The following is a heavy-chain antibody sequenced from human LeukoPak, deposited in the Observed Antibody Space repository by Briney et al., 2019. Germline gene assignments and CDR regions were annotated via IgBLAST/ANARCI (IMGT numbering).Heavy chain of an antibody. CDR2: ISYDGTNK. Sequence: GRSLRLSCAASGFTFSTYGMHWVRQAPGKGVEGVAAISYDGTNKYYADSVKGRSTISRDNSKTTLYLQMNGLIAEDTAVFYCAKDLHGVADTSYYFDYWGRGTRVTV. V-gene: IGHV3-30*18. CDR3: AKDLHGVADTSYYFDY. D-gene: IGHD6-19*01. J-gene: IGHJ4*02. CDR1: GFTFSTYG.